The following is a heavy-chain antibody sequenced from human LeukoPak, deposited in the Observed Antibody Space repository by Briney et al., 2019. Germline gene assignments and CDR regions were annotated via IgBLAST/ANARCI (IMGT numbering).Heavy chain of an antibody. V-gene: IGHV3-66*02. CDR2: IYSGGDT. CDR3: ATRYCSSTSCYRGAFDI. CDR1: GFTVSGNC. D-gene: IGHD2-2*01. Sequence: GGSLRLSCAASGFTVSGNCMSWVRQAPGKGLEWVSLIYSGGDTYYADYVKGRCTISRDNSKNTLYLQMDSLRAEDTAVYYCATRYCSSTSCYRGAFDIWGQGTMVTVSS. J-gene: IGHJ3*02.